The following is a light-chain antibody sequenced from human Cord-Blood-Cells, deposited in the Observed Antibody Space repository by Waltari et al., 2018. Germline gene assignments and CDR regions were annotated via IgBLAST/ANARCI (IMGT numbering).Light chain of an antibody. Sequence: DIVLTQSPGTLSLSPGERATLACRAGQSVSSSYLAWYQQKPGQAPRLLSYGASSRATGIPDRFSGSGSGTDFTLTISRLEPEDFAVDYCQQYGSSPPWTFGQGTKVEIK. CDR3: QQYGSSPPWT. CDR1: QSVSSSY. V-gene: IGKV3-20*01. CDR2: GAS. J-gene: IGKJ1*01.